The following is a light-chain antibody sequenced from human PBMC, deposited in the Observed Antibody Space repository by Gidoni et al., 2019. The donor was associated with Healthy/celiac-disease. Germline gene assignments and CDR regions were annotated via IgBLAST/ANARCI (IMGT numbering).Light chain of an antibody. V-gene: IGLV3-21*03. CDR3: QVWDSSSDHVV. J-gene: IGLJ2*01. Sequence: SYVLPQPPSVSVAPGKTARITFGGNNIGGKSVHWYQQKPGQAPVLVVYDDSDRPSGIPERFSGSNSGNTATLTSSRVEAGDEADYDCQVWDSSSDHVVFGGRTKLTVL. CDR1: NIGGKS. CDR2: DDS.